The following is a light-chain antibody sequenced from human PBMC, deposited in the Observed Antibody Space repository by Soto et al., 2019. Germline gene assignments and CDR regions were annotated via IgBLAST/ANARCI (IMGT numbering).Light chain of an antibody. CDR1: SGHSRYD. CDR3: QTWASGIRV. CDR2: LNSDGSH. J-gene: IGLJ3*02. V-gene: IGLV4-69*01. Sequence: QPVLTQSPSASASLGASVKLTCTLSSGHSRYDIAWHQQQPEKGPRFLMNLNSDGSHSKGDGIPDRFSGSSSGAERYLTISSLQSEDEADYYCQTWASGIRVFGGGTKLTVL.